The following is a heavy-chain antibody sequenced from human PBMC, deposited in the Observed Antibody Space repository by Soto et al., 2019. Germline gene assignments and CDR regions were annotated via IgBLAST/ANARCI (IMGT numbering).Heavy chain of an antibody. CDR1: GYTFISYA. V-gene: IGHV1-3*01. J-gene: IGHJ4*02. CDR3: ARELQGLYYFDY. D-gene: IGHD2-15*01. CDR2: INAGNGNT. Sequence: ASVKVSCKAPGYTFISYAIHWVRQAPGQRLEWMGWINAGNGNTKYSQKFQGRVTITRDTSASTAYMELTSLRSEDKAVYYCARELQGLYYFDYWGQGTLVTVSS.